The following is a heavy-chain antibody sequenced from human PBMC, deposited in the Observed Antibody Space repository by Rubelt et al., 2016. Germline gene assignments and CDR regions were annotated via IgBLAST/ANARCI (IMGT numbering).Heavy chain of an antibody. V-gene: IGHV1-18*01. J-gene: IGHJ4*02. CDR3: ARESSSSPFDY. CDR1: GGTFSSYA. Sequence: QVQLVQSGAEVKKPGSSVKVSCKASGGTFSSYAISWVRQAPGQGLEWMGWISAYNGNTNYAQKLQGRVTMTTDTSTSTGYMELRSLRSDDTAVYYCARESSSSPFDYWGQGTLVTVSS. D-gene: IGHD6-6*01. CDR2: ISAYNGNT.